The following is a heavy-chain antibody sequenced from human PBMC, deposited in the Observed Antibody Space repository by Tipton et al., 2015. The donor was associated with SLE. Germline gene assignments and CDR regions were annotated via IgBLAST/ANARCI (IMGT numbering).Heavy chain of an antibody. Sequence: LRLSCTVSGGSISRGGYYWSWIRQHPEKGLEWIGYIYYSGSTYYNPSLKSRVTMSVDISKNQFSLKLSSVTAADTAVYYCARVYYYGSGSYSLDYWGPGTRVTVSS. D-gene: IGHD3-10*01. J-gene: IGHJ4*02. CDR2: IYYSGST. CDR3: ARVYYYGSGSYSLDY. CDR1: GGSISRGGYY. V-gene: IGHV4-31*03.